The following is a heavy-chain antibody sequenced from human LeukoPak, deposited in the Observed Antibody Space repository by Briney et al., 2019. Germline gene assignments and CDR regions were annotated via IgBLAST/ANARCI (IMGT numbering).Heavy chain of an antibody. D-gene: IGHD6-6*01. V-gene: IGHV3-21*01. J-gene: IGHJ4*02. CDR2: ISSSSSYI. CDR3: ARAIPGYSSSSGGLDY. CDR1: GFTFSSYS. Sequence: GGSLRLSCAASGFTFSSYSMNWVRQAPGKGLEWVSSISSSSSYIYYADSVKGRFTISRDNAKNSLYLQMNSLRAEDTAVYYCARAIPGYSSSSGGLDYWGQGTLVTVSS.